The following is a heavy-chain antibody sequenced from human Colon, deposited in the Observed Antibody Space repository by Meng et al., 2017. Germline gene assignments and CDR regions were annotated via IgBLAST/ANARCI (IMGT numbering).Heavy chain of an antibody. CDR3: TRGWTYNYNGGPYYTYDS. CDR2: LNANSGGT. V-gene: IGHV1-2*02. J-gene: IGHJ4*02. Sequence: ASVKVSCKASGYTFSDHYIHWVRQAPGQGLEWMGWLNANSGGTHYAQRFQGRVTMTRDMSTSTAYMELSSLTSDDTAVFYCTRGWTYNYNGGPYYTYDSWGQGTLVTVSS. D-gene: IGHD3-3*01. CDR1: GYTFSDHY.